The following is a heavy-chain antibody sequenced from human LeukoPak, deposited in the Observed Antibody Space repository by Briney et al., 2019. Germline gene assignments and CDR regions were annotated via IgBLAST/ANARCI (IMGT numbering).Heavy chain of an antibody. CDR1: GGSISSYY. V-gene: IGHV4-59*08. Sequence: PSGTLSLTCTVSGGSISSYYWSWIRQPPGKGLEWIGYIYYSGSTNYNPSLKSRVTISVDTSKNQFSLKLSSVTAADTAVYYCARRSAVGHFDYWGQGTLVTVSS. CDR3: ARRSAVGHFDY. J-gene: IGHJ4*02. D-gene: IGHD6-13*01. CDR2: IYYSGST.